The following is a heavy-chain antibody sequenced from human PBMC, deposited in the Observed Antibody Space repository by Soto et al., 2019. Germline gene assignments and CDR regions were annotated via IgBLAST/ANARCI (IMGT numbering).Heavy chain of an antibody. V-gene: IGHV4-39*01. CDR2: IYYSGST. J-gene: IGHJ4*02. CDR3: ARPGTYSSSSGGLGYFDY. D-gene: IGHD6-6*01. CDR1: GGSISSSSYY. Sequence: SETLSLTCTVSGGSISSSSYYWGWIRQPPGKGLEWIGSIYYSGSTYYNPSLKRRVTISVDTSKNQFSLKLSSVTAADTAVYYCARPGTYSSSSGGLGYFDYWGQGTLVTVSS.